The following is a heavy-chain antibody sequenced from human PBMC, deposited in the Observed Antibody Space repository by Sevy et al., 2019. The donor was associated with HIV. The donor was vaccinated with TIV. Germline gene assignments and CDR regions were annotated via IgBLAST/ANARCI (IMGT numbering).Heavy chain of an antibody. Sequence: GGSLRLSCAASGFTFFAYTMHWVRQAPGKGLEWVAFISYDINNKYYADSVKGRFTISRDNSKNTMYLQMNSLRPEDTAVYYCERDLASSGNGLDVWGQGTTVTVSS. CDR1: GFTFFAYT. CDR3: ERDLASSGNGLDV. CDR2: ISYDINNK. J-gene: IGHJ6*02. V-gene: IGHV3-30-3*01. D-gene: IGHD3-3*02.